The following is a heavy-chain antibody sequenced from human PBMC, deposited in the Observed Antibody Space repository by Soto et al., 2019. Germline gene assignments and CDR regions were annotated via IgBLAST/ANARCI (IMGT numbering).Heavy chain of an antibody. V-gene: IGHV4-34*01. D-gene: IGHD1-20*01. J-gene: IGHJ4*02. Sequence: SETLSLTCAVYGGSFSGYYWSWIRQPPGKGLEWIGEINHSGSTNYNPSLKSRVTISVDTSKNQFSLKLSSVTAADTAVYYCARGRGYNWKTYYFDYWGQGTLVTVSS. CDR1: GGSFSGYY. CDR3: ARGRGYNWKTYYFDY. CDR2: INHSGST.